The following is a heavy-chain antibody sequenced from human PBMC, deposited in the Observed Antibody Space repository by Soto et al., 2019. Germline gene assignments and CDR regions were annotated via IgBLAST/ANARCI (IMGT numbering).Heavy chain of an antibody. CDR2: IYFSGST. Sequence: WTGIRQPPGKGLEWIGSIYFSGSTNYNPSLKGRVSISVDRAKSQFSLNLTSVTAADTAMYYCARELSYGMDVWGQGTTVIVSS. CDR3: ARELSYGMDV. J-gene: IGHJ6*02. V-gene: IGHV4-59*01.